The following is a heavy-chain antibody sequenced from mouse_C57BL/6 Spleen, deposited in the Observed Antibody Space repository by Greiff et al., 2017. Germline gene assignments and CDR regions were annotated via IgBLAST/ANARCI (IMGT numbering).Heavy chain of an antibody. CDR1: GYAFSSSW. V-gene: IGHV1-82*01. J-gene: IGHJ1*03. CDR3: ARGGLPVVGYFDV. D-gene: IGHD1-1*01. Sequence: QVQLQQSGPELVKPGASVKISCKASGYAFSSSWMNWVKQRPGKGLEWIGRIYPGDGDTKYNGKFKGEATLTADKSSSTAYMQLSSLTSEDSAVYFCARGGLPVVGYFDVWGTGTTVTVSS. CDR2: IYPGDGDT.